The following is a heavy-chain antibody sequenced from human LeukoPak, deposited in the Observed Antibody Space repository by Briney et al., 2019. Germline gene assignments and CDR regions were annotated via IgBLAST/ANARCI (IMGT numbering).Heavy chain of an antibody. CDR2: IKQDGSEK. CDR3: VRGGELVGSYFDY. J-gene: IGHJ4*02. V-gene: IGHV3-7*01. D-gene: IGHD3-16*01. CDR1: GFTFSSYW. Sequence: GGSLRLSCAASGFTFSSYWMSWVRQAPGKGLEWVANIKQDGSEKYYVDSVKGRFTISRDNAKNSLYLQMNSLRAEDTAVYYCVRGGELVGSYFDYWGQGTLVTVSS.